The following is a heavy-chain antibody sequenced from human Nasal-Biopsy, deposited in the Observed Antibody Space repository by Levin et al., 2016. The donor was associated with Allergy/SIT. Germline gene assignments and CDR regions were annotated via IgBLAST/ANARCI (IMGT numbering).Heavy chain of an antibody. D-gene: IGHD3-16*01. J-gene: IGHJ5*02. Sequence: GESLKISCAASGFVFSTYWLAWIRQSPGKGLEWVASISQEGANKYYADSVRGRFTISRDDAKASVYLQMTNLRVEDTAVYYCANLGGSSAGSWGQGTLVTASS. CDR3: ANLGGSSAGS. CDR2: ISQEGANK. V-gene: IGHV3-7*01. CDR1: GFVFSTYW.